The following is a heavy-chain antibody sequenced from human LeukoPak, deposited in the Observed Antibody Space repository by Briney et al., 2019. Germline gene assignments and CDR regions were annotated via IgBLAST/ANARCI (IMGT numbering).Heavy chain of an antibody. CDR2: IYYSGST. CDR3: ARLQTYYDFWSGYPHYYYYGMDV. J-gene: IGHJ6*02. D-gene: IGHD3-3*01. Sequence: SETLSLTCTVSGGSISSSSYYWGWIRQPPGKGLEWIGSIYYSGSTYYNPSLKSRVTISVDTSKNQFSLKLSSVTAADTAVYYCARLQTYYDFWSGYPHYYYYGMDVWGQGTTVTVSS. V-gene: IGHV4-39*01. CDR1: GGSISSSSYY.